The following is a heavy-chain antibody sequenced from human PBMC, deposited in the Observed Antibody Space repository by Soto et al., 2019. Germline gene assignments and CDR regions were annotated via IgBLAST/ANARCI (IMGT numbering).Heavy chain of an antibody. CDR2: IYWDDDK. J-gene: IGHJ4*02. V-gene: IGHV2-5*02. CDR1: GFSLSTSGVG. D-gene: IGHD2-15*01. CDR3: AXXXXYCSGYSCYSGFDY. Sequence: QITLKESGPTLVKPTQTLTLTCTFSGFSLSTSGVGVGWIRQPPGKALEWLALIYWDDDKRYSPSLKSRLTITKDTSKXXXXXXXTXXXXXXTATXXXAXXXXYCSGYSCYSGFDYWGQGTLVTVSS.